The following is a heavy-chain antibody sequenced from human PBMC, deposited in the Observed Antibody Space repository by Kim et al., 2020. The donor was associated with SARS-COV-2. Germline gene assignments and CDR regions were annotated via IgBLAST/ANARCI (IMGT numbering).Heavy chain of an antibody. CDR2: VSGSGGGT. CDR1: GFTFSSYA. V-gene: IGHV3-23*01. CDR3: AKEESNNRSFFDY. Sequence: GGSLRLSCAASGFTFSSYAMSWVRQAPGKGPEWVSNVSGSGGGTYHADSVKGRFAISRDNSKKTLYLQMNSLRAEYTALYYCAKEESNNRSFFDYWGQGTLVTVSS. D-gene: IGHD1-1*01. J-gene: IGHJ4*02.